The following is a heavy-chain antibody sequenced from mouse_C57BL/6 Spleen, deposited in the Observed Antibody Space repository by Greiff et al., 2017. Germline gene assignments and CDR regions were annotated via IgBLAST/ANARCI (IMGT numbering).Heavy chain of an antibody. D-gene: IGHD1-1*01. J-gene: IGHJ2*01. CDR1: GYTFTSYW. V-gene: IGHV1-69*01. CDR2: IDPSDSYT. CDR3: ASFYGSSPFDY. Sequence: VQLQQPGAELVMPGASVKLSCKASGYTFTSYWMHWVKQRPGQGLEWIGEIDPSDSYTNYNQKFKGKSTLTVDKSSSTAYMQLSSLTSEDAAVYYCASFYGSSPFDYWGQGTTLTVSS.